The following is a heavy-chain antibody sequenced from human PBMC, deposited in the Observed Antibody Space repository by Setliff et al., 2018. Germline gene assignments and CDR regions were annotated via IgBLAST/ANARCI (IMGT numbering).Heavy chain of an antibody. Sequence: SVKVSCKASGGTFSSYAISWVRQAPGQGLEWMGGIIPILGIANYAQKFQGRVTITADESTSTAYMELSSLRSEDTAVYYCASPRGASNYGYYYYGMDVWGQGTTVTVSS. CDR2: IIPILGIA. CDR3: ASPRGASNYGYYYYGMDV. V-gene: IGHV1-69*10. CDR1: GGTFSSYA. J-gene: IGHJ6*02. D-gene: IGHD4-4*01.